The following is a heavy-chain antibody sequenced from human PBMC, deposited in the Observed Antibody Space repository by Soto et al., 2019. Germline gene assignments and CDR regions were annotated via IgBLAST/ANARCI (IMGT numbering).Heavy chain of an antibody. V-gene: IGHV1-46*01. CDR2: INPSGGST. J-gene: IGHJ6*02. CDR1: GDTFTSYY. D-gene: IGHD2-2*01. Sequence: ASLKVSCKASGDTFTSYYMHWVRQAPGQGLEWMGIINPSGGSTSYAQKFQGRVTMTRDTSTSTVYMELSSLRSEDTAVYYCARTIVVVPAAIFTFDYYYGMELWGQGTTVTISS. CDR3: ARTIVVVPAAIFTFDYYYGMEL.